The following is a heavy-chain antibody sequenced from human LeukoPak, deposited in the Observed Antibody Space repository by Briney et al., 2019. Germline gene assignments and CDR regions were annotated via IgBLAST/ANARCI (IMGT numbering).Heavy chain of an antibody. V-gene: IGHV3-74*03. Sequence: GGSLRLSCAASGLTFSSYWMHWVRQAPGKGLVWVSRINSDGSSTKYADSVKGRFTISRDNAKNTMYLQMNSLRAEDTAVYYCARDGHIVVVPAATYYFDYWGQGTLVTVSS. CDR3: ARDGHIVVVPAATYYFDY. CDR2: INSDGSST. J-gene: IGHJ4*02. D-gene: IGHD2-2*01. CDR1: GLTFSSYW.